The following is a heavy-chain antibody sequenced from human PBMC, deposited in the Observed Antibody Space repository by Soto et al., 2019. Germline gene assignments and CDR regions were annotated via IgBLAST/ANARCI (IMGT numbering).Heavy chain of an antibody. Sequence: ASVKVSCKASGYTFTSYGISWVRQAPGQGLEWMGWISAYNGNTNYAQKLQGRVTMTTDTSTSTAYMELRSLRSDDTAVYYCARKTVVVVADGTFDYWGQGTLVTVSS. CDR1: GYTFTSYG. CDR2: ISAYNGNT. D-gene: IGHD2-15*01. V-gene: IGHV1-18*01. J-gene: IGHJ4*02. CDR3: ARKTVVVVADGTFDY.